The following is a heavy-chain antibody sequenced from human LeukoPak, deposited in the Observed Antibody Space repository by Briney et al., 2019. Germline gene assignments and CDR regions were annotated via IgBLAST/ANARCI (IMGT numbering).Heavy chain of an antibody. V-gene: IGHV1-24*01. CDR1: GYTLTELS. J-gene: IGHJ6*02. CDR3: ARARYSSSPPDV. CDR2: FDPEDGET. D-gene: IGHD6-6*01. Sequence: ASVKVSCKVSGYTLTELSMHWVRQAPGKGLEWMGGFDPEDGETIYAQKFQGRVTMTEDTSTDTAYMELSSLRSEDTAVFYCARARYSSSPPDVWGQGTTVTVSS.